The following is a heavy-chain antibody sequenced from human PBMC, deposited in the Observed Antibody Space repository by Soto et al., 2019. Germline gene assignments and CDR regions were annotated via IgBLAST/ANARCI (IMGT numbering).Heavy chain of an antibody. V-gene: IGHV3-30-3*01. Sequence: QVQLVEAGGGVVQPGRSLRLSCAASGFTFSSYAMHWVRQAPGKGLEWVAVISYDGSNKYYADSVKGRFTISRDNSKNTRDPQMNRLRAEDTTVYYCARVPAPPDGSSGYPPDWYFALWGRGTLVTVSS. J-gene: IGHJ2*01. CDR3: ARVPAPPDGSSGYPPDWYFAL. CDR2: ISYDGSNK. D-gene: IGHD3-22*01. CDR1: GFTFSSYA.